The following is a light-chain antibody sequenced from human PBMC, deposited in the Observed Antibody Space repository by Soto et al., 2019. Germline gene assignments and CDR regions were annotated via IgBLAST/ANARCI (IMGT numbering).Light chain of an antibody. J-gene: IGKJ2*01. Sequence: DVAMTQSPSTLPTSIGDRVTINCRASQSVSNWLAWYQQKPGKAPKLLIYKASRLESGVPSRFSASGSGTDFTLTINSLQSDDFATYFCQQYSKESTFGQGTKLEIK. CDR2: KAS. V-gene: IGKV1-5*03. CDR1: QSVSNW. CDR3: QQYSKEST.